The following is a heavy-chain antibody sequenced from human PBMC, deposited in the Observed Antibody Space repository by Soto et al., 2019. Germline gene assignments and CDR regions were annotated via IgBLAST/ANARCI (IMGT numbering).Heavy chain of an antibody. CDR1: GGTFSSYA. V-gene: IGHV1-69*06. Sequence: QVQLVQSGAEVKKPGSSVKVSCKASGGTFSSYAISWVRQAPGQGLEWMGGIIPIFGTATYAQKFQGRVTITKNKSTIKAYRELSSLRSEDTAVYYCASRTRGYSYGYYDLDYRGQGTLVTVSS. CDR2: IIPIFGTA. CDR3: ASRTRGYSYGYYDLDY. D-gene: IGHD5-18*01. J-gene: IGHJ4*02.